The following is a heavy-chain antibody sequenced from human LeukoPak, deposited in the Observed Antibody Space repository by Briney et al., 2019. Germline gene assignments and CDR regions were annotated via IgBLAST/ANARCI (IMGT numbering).Heavy chain of an antibody. V-gene: IGHV3-7*01. CDR1: GFTFSSYW. CDR3: ASWALYYDSRYPHPI. J-gene: IGHJ3*02. Sequence: QAGGSLRLSCAASGFTFSSYWMSWVRQAPGKGLEWVANIKQDGSEKYYVDSVKGRFTISRDNAKNSLYLQMNSLRAEDTAVYYCASWALYYDSRYPHPIWGQGTMVTVSS. D-gene: IGHD3-22*01. CDR2: IKQDGSEK.